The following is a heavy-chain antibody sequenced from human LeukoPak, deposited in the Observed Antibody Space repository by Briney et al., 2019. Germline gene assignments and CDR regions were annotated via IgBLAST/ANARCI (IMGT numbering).Heavy chain of an antibody. J-gene: IGHJ4*02. CDR2: IKQDGSEK. CDR1: GFTFSSYW. D-gene: IGHD3-16*01. CDR3: AGPPTSYDPVGH. V-gene: IGHV3-7*01. Sequence: PGGSLRLSCAASGFTFSSYWMSWVRQAPGKGLEWVANIKQDGSEKYYVDSVKGRFTISRDNANNPLYLQMNSLRAEDTALYYCAGPPTSYDPVGHWGQGTLVTVSS.